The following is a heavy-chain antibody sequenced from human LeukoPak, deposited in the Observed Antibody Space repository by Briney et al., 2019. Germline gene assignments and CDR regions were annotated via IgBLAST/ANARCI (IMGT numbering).Heavy chain of an antibody. CDR2: IRSSGNTI. D-gene: IGHD2-15*01. J-gene: IGHJ4*02. Sequence: GGSLRLSCAASGFTFGSYEMNWVRQAPGKGPEWLSYIRSSGNTIYYADSVKGRFTISRDNAKNSLYLQMDSLRAEDTAVYYCARDGCSDGSCEDWGQGTLVTVPS. CDR3: ARDGCSDGSCED. CDR1: GFTFGSYE. V-gene: IGHV3-48*03.